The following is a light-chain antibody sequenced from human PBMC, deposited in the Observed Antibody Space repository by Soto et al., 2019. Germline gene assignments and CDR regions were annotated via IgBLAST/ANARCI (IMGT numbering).Light chain of an antibody. V-gene: IGKV4-1*01. Sequence: DIVMTQSPSSLSVSLGKRATINCKSSQSVLYSANNENYLAWYQQKPGHPPKLLIYWASTRESGVPDRFSGSGSRTDFTLTISSLQAEDVAVYYCQQYYSTPWAFGQGTKVDIK. CDR2: WAS. CDR1: QSVLYSANNENY. CDR3: QQYYSTPWA. J-gene: IGKJ1*01.